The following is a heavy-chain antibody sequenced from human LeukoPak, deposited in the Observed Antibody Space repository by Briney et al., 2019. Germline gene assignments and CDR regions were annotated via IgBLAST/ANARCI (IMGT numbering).Heavy chain of an antibody. D-gene: IGHD2-15*01. V-gene: IGHV4-59*01. CDR1: GASITSYY. CDR3: ARGYCSGATCYHFDY. Sequence: SETLSLTCTVSGASITSYYWNWIRQPPGKGLEWIGYFYYSGSDNYNPSLKSRITISVDTSKNQFSLKLSSVTAADTAVYYCARGYCSGATCYHFDYWGQGTLVTVSS. CDR2: FYYSGSD. J-gene: IGHJ4*02.